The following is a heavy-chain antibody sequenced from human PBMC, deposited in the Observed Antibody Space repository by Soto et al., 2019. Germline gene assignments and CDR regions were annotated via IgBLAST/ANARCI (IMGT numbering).Heavy chain of an antibody. Sequence: PGGSLRLSCAASGFTFGSYGMSWVRQAPGKGLEWVANIKQDGSEKYYVGSVKGRFTISRDNAKNSLYLEMNSLRAEDTAVYYCARTNSGSYFERDYWGQGTLVTVSS. CDR2: IKQDGSEK. D-gene: IGHD1-26*01. V-gene: IGHV3-7*01. J-gene: IGHJ4*02. CDR3: ARTNSGSYFERDY. CDR1: GFTFGSYG.